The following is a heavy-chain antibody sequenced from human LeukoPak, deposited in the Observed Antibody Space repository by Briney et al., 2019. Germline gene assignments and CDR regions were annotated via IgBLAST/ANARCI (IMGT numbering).Heavy chain of an antibody. J-gene: IGHJ6*03. Sequence: PGGSLRLSCAASGFTFSSYWMSWVRQAPGKGLEWVANIKQDGSEKYYVDSVKGRFTISRDNAKNSLYLQMNSLRAEDTAVYYCARAKGLLWFGELLSDYYYMDVWGKGTTVTISS. CDR2: IKQDGSEK. V-gene: IGHV3-7*03. CDR1: GFTFSSYW. D-gene: IGHD3-10*01. CDR3: ARAKGLLWFGELLSDYYYMDV.